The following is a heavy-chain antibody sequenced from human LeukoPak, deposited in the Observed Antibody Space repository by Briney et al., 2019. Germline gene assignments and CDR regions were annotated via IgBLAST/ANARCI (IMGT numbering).Heavy chain of an antibody. V-gene: IGHV1-46*01. J-gene: IGHJ3*02. CDR1: GYTFTSYY. D-gene: IGHD5-12*01. CDR2: INPSGGST. CDR3: AGATVTSPDAFDI. Sequence: ASVKVSCKASGYTFTSYYMHWVRQAPGQGLEWMGIINPSGGSTSYAQKFQGRVTMTRDMSTSTVYMELSSLRSEDTAVYYCAGATVTSPDAFDIWGQGTMVTVSS.